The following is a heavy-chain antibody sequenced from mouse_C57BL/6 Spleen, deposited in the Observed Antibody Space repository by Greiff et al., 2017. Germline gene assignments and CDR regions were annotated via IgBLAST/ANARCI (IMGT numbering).Heavy chain of an antibody. Sequence: VQLKQSGPELVKPGASVKISCKASGYAFSSSWMTWVKQRPGQGLEWIGRIYPGDGDTNYNGKFKGKATLTADKSSSTAYMQLSRLTSEDSAVYFCARSSSGSSFAYRGQGTLVTVSA. CDR2: IYPGDGDT. CDR3: ARSSSGSSFAY. CDR1: GYAFSSSW. D-gene: IGHD3-2*02. J-gene: IGHJ3*01. V-gene: IGHV1-82*01.